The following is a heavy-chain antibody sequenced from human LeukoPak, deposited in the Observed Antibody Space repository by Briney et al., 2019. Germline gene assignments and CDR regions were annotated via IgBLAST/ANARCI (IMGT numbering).Heavy chain of an antibody. Sequence: PGGSLRLSCAASGFTFTSYAMSWVRQAPGKGLEWVSTISSSGSNTYYADSVKGRFTISRDNSKNTLYLQMNSLRAEDTAVYYCAKDGGYSISPGYFDYWGQGTLVTVSS. CDR1: GFTFTSYA. D-gene: IGHD6-6*01. V-gene: IGHV3-23*01. CDR2: ISSSGSNT. CDR3: AKDGGYSISPGYFDY. J-gene: IGHJ4*02.